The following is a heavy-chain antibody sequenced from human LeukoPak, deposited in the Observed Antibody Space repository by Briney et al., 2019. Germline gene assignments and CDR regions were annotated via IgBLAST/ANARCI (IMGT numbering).Heavy chain of an antibody. D-gene: IGHD3-10*01. CDR3: ARGRGDARGTSFDP. V-gene: IGHV4-59*01. J-gene: IGHJ5*02. Sequence: PSETLSLTCIVSGGSISTYYRSWIRQPPGKGLEWIGYIYYTGSTTYNPSLKSRVSISVDTSKNKFSLDLNSVSAADTAVYYCARGRGDARGTSFDPWGQGTLVTVSS. CDR2: IYYTGST. CDR1: GGSISTYY.